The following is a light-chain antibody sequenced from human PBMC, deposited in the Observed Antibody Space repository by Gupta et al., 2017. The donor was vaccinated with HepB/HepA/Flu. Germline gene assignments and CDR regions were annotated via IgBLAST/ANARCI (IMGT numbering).Light chain of an antibody. Sequence: QSALTQPPSVSGSPGQSVMISCTGTSSDVGSYNRVSWYQKPPDTAPKLMIYEVNNRPSGVPDRFSGSKSGNTASLTISGLQAEDDADYYCSSYTSSSTLVFGGGTKLTVL. CDR2: EVN. CDR1: SSDVGSYNR. CDR3: SSYTSSSTLV. J-gene: IGLJ3*02. V-gene: IGLV2-18*02.